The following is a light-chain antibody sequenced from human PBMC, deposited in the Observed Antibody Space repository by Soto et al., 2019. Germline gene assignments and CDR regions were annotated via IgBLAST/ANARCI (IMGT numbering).Light chain of an antibody. Sequence: HMPQSPSPLSASVGDRVPIPRLASQSNNSWLAWYQQKAGKGPKLLIYRASSLESGVPARFSGSGSGTEFTLTISSLQADDFATYYCQQYYSYSYTFGQGTKVDIK. CDR1: QSNNSW. V-gene: IGKV1-5*03. CDR2: RAS. CDR3: QQYYSYSYT. J-gene: IGKJ2*01.